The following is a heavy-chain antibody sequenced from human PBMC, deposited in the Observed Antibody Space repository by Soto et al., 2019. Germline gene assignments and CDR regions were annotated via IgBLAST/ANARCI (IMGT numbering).Heavy chain of an antibody. J-gene: IGHJ5*02. Sequence: GGSLRLSCAASGFTFSSYSMNWVRQAPGKGLEWVSYISSSSSTIYYAESVKGRFTISRDNAKNSLYLQMNSLRAEDTAVYYCARAPEEHYDFWSGYYTPNWFDPWGQGTLVTVSS. CDR1: GFTFSSYS. CDR3: ARAPEEHYDFWSGYYTPNWFDP. CDR2: ISSSSSTI. V-gene: IGHV3-48*01. D-gene: IGHD3-3*01.